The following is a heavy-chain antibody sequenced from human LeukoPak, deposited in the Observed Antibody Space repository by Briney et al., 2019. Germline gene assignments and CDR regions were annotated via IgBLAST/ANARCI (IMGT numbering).Heavy chain of an antibody. J-gene: IGHJ4*02. CDR3: ARVRNLAASGTDY. D-gene: IGHD6-13*01. CDR2: IYHSGST. Sequence: SETLSLTCTVSGYSISSGYYWVWIRQPPGKGLEWIGSIYHSGSTYYSPSLKSRVTISMDTSNNQFSLKLTSVTAADTAVYYCARVRNLAASGTDYWGQGILVTVSS. V-gene: IGHV4-38-2*02. CDR1: GYSISSGYY.